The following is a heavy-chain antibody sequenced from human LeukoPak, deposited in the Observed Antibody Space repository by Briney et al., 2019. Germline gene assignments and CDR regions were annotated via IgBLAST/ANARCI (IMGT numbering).Heavy chain of an antibody. D-gene: IGHD5-18*01. V-gene: IGHV4-59*08. CDR3: ARLSRGPIQLWYSFDY. Sequence: PSETLSLTCTVSGGSISSYYWSWIRQPPGKGLEWIGYIYYSGSTNYNPSLKSRVTISVDTSKNQFSLKLSSVTAADTAVYYCARLSRGPIQLWYSFDYWGQGTLVTVS. CDR2: IYYSGST. CDR1: GGSISSYY. J-gene: IGHJ4*02.